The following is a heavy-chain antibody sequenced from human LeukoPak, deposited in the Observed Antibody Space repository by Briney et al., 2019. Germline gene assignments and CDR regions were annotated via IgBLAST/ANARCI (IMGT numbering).Heavy chain of an antibody. CDR2: IYYSGST. J-gene: IGHJ5*02. CDR3: ARSPAPGDDFWSGYKA. Sequence: SQTLSLTCTVSGGSISSGDDYWSWIRQPPGKGLEWIGYIYYSGSTYYNPSLKSRVTISVDTSKNQFSLKLSSVTAADTAVYYCARSPAPGDDFWSGYKAWGQGTLVTVSS. CDR1: GGSISSGDDY. V-gene: IGHV4-30-4*01. D-gene: IGHD3-3*01.